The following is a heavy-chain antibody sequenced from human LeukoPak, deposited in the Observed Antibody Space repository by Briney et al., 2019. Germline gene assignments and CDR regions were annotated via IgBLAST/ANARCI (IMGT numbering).Heavy chain of an antibody. Sequence: SVKVSCKASGGTFSSYAISWVRQAPGQGLEWMGGIIPIFGTASYAQKFQGRVTITTDESTSTAYMELSSLRSEDTAVYYCARDPGGYSYGTRYYYYMDVWGKGTTVTVSS. CDR2: IIPIFGTA. V-gene: IGHV1-69*05. CDR1: GGTFSSYA. CDR3: ARDPGGYSYGTRYYYYMDV. J-gene: IGHJ6*03. D-gene: IGHD5-18*01.